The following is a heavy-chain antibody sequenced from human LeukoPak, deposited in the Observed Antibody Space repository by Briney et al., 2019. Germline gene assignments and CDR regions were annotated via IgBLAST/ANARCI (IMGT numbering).Heavy chain of an antibody. CDR3: ARAGCSSTSCHLDY. D-gene: IGHD2-2*01. CDR2: INWNGGST. V-gene: IGHV3-20*04. Sequence: GGSLRLSCAASGFTFYDYGMSWVRQAPGKGLEWVSGINWNGGSTGYADSVKGRFTISRDNAKNSLYLQMNSLRAEDTALYSCARAGCSSTSCHLDYWGQGTLVTVSS. J-gene: IGHJ4*02. CDR1: GFTFYDYG.